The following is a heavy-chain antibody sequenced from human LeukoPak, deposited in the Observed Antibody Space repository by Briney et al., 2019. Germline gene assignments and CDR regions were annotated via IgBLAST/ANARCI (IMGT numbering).Heavy chain of an antibody. CDR2: IYYSGST. Sequence: SETLSLTCTVSGGSISSSSYYWGWIRQPPGKGLEWIGSIYYSGSTYYNPSLKSRVTISVDTSKNQFSLKLSSVTAADTAVYYCAREDGYSSGWYNYYYMDVWGKGTTVTVSS. D-gene: IGHD6-19*01. CDR1: GGSISSSSYY. CDR3: AREDGYSSGWYNYYYMDV. V-gene: IGHV4-39*07. J-gene: IGHJ6*03.